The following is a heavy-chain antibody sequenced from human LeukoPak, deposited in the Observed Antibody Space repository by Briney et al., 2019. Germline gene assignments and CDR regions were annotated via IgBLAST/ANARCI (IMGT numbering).Heavy chain of an antibody. D-gene: IGHD6-13*01. Sequence: PSETLSLTCTVSGGSISSYYWSWIRQPPGKGLEWIGYIYYSGSTNYNPSLKSRVTISVDTSKNQFSLKLSSVTAADTAVYYCARVSSSWRYYFDYWGQGTLVTVSS. V-gene: IGHV4-59*12. CDR2: IYYSGST. J-gene: IGHJ4*02. CDR3: ARVSSSWRYYFDY. CDR1: GGSISSYY.